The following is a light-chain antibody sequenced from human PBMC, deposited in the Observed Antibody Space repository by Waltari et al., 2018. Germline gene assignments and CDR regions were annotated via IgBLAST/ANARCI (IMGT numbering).Light chain of an antibody. CDR3: FSFVAANSFV. V-gene: IGLV2-23*01. Sequence: QSALTQPASVSGSPGQSINLSCTGTSNDIGNYDLVSWYQQRPGEAPKLLMYGATKRPSWVSNRFSGSKSGKPASLTISGRQTEDEADYYCFSFVAANSFVFGPGTKVTVL. CDR1: SNDIGNYDL. CDR2: GAT. J-gene: IGLJ1*01.